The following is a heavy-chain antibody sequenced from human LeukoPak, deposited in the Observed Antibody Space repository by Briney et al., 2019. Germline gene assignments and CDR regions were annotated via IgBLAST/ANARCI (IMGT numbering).Heavy chain of an antibody. J-gene: IGHJ4*02. CDR1: GFTFSTYA. CDR2: ISGSGGST. Sequence: GGSLRLSCAASGFTFSTYAMTWVRQAPGKGLEWVSVISGSGGSTYYADSVKGRFTLSRNNSKNTIYLQMNSLRAEDTAVYYCAKSIGGVVVVAADYWGQGTLVTVSA. D-gene: IGHD2-15*01. CDR3: AKSIGGVVVVAADY. V-gene: IGHV3-23*01.